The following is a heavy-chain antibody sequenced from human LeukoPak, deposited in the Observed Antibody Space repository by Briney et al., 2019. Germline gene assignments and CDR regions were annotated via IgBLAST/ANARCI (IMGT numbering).Heavy chain of an antibody. CDR2: ISGSGGST. V-gene: IGHV3-23*01. CDR1: GFTFSSYA. Sequence: GGSLRLSCAASGFTFSSYAMSWVRQAPGKGLEWVSAISGSGGSTYYAGSVKGRFTISRDNSKNTRYLQMNSLRAEDTAVYYCASSGDYFDYWGQGTLVTVSS. J-gene: IGHJ4*02. CDR3: ASSGDYFDY.